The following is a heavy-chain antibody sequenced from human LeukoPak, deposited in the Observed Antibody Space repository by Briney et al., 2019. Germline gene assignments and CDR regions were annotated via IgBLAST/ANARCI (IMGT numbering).Heavy chain of an antibody. CDR1: GMSICGTDFY. Sequence: ASETLSLTCSISGMSICGTDFYWSWVRQPAGKGLEWIGRFYAPGNANYNPSLESRVSISMDTSKNEFSLRLRSVTAADTAVYFCTRGLLTDDCHLDVWGEGTAVTVSS. D-gene: IGHD2-21*02. CDR3: TRGLLTDDCHLDV. J-gene: IGHJ6*04. CDR2: FYAPGNA. V-gene: IGHV4-61*02.